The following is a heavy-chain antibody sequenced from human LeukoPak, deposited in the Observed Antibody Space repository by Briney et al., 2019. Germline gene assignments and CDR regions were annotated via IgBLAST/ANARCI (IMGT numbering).Heavy chain of an antibody. CDR3: AREVGKEVFMVRGVTRGPWGV. J-gene: IGHJ6*04. V-gene: IGHV1-46*01. CDR1: GYTSTSYY. CDR2: INPSGGST. D-gene: IGHD3-10*01. Sequence: ASVKVSCKASGYTSTSYYMHWVRQAPGQGLEWMGIINPSGGSTSYAQKFEGRVTMTRNTSISTAYMELSSLRSEDTAVYYCAREVGKEVFMVRGVTRGPWGVWGKGTTVTISS.